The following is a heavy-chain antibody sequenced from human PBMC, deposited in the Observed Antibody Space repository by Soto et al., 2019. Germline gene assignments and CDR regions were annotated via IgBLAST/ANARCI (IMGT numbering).Heavy chain of an antibody. CDR1: GFTFSKYA. D-gene: IGHD2-15*01. V-gene: IGHV3-23*01. CDR3: AKDKYTDSVRKVWFFDY. Sequence: EVHLLESGGGLVKPGGSLRLSCAASGFTFSKYAMSWVRLAPGKGLEWVSSISANGGITDYADSVKGRFTISRDNFQSLLSLEMDSLRGDDTALYFCAKDKYTDSVRKVWFFDYWGRGTLVTVSS. J-gene: IGHJ2*01. CDR2: ISANGGIT.